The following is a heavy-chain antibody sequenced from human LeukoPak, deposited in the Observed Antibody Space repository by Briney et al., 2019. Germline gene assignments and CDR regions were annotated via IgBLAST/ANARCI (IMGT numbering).Heavy chain of an antibody. Sequence: PGGSLRLSCAASGFTVSSNYMSWVRQAPGKGLECVSVIYSGGSTYYADSVKGRFTISRDNSKNTLYLQMGSLRAEDMAVYYCAREGLEYDILTSLHYWGQGTLVTVSS. CDR2: IYSGGST. V-gene: IGHV3-53*05. D-gene: IGHD3-9*01. CDR3: AREGLEYDILTSLHY. CDR1: GFTVSSNY. J-gene: IGHJ4*02.